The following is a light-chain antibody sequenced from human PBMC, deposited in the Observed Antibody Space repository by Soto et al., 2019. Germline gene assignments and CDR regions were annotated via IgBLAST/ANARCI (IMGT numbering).Light chain of an antibody. Sequence: QSVLTQPASLSGSPGQSITISCTGTSTDVGRYNYVSWYQQHPGKAPKLMVYDVSNRPSWVSNRFSGSKSGITASLTISGLQAEDEADYHCTSYTSDSTYVFGTGTKVTVL. J-gene: IGLJ1*01. CDR2: DVS. CDR1: STDVGRYNY. V-gene: IGLV2-14*01. CDR3: TSYTSDSTYV.